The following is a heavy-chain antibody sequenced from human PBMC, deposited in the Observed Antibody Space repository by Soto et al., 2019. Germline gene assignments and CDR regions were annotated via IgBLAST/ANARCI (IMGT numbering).Heavy chain of an antibody. CDR1: RYTFTSHG. CDR3: ARLFTEGATFREDAFDL. J-gene: IGHJ3*01. CDR2: ISTFNGKT. D-gene: IGHD1-26*01. Sequence: QVQLVQSGGDVKTPGSSVKVSCTTFRYTFTSHGIAWVRQAPGHGIEWMVWISTFNGKTDYAQKFQGRVTMTAETLTRTGHMELRSLRSDDTAVYYCARLFTEGATFREDAFDLWGEVTKVTVSS. V-gene: IGHV1-18*01.